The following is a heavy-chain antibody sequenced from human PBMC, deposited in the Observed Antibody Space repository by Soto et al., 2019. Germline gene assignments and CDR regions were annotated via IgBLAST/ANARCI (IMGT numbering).Heavy chain of an antibody. J-gene: IGHJ3*02. Sequence: SVKVSGTASGGTCSSYAISWVRQAPGQGLEWMGGIIPIFGTANYAQKFQGRVTITADKSTSTAYMELSSLRSEDTAVYYCASGYCSGGSCYPYDAFDIWGQGTMVTVSS. D-gene: IGHD2-15*01. V-gene: IGHV1-69*06. CDR2: IIPIFGTA. CDR3: ASGYCSGGSCYPYDAFDI. CDR1: GGTCSSYA.